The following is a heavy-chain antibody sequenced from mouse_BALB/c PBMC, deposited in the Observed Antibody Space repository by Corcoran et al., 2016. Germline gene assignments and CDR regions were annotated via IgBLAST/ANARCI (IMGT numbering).Heavy chain of an antibody. CDR2: VNPNNGDT. D-gene: IGHD2-14*01. J-gene: IGHJ1*01. CDR1: GYTFTDYY. Sequence: EVQLQQSGPELVKPGASVKMYCKASGYTFTDYYMKWMKQSLGKSLGWIGDVNPNNGDTNYDQKFKGKATLTVDKSSSTAYMQLNSLTSEDSAVYYCARDRDWYFDVWGAGTTVTVSS. CDR3: ARDRDWYFDV. V-gene: IGHV1-26*01.